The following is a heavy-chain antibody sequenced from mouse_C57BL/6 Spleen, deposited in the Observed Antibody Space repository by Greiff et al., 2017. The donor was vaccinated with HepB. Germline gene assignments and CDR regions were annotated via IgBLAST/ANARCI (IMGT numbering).Heavy chain of an antibody. V-gene: IGHV1-4*01. CDR1: GYTFTSYT. Sequence: VKLMESGAELARPGASVKMSCKASGYTFTSYTMHWVKQRPGQGLEWIGYINPSSGYTKYNQKFKDKATLTADKSSSTAYMQLSSLTSEDSAVYYCARGAATVVAEDYAMDYWGQGTTLTVSS. CDR3: ARGAATVVAEDYAMDY. CDR2: INPSSGYT. J-gene: IGHJ2*01. D-gene: IGHD1-1*01.